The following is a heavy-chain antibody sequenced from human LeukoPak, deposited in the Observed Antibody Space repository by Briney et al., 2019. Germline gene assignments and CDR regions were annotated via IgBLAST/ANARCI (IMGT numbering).Heavy chain of an antibody. Sequence: PGRSLRLSCAASGFTFDDYAMHWVRQAPGKGLEWVSGINWNSGSIAYADSVKGRFTISRDNAKKSLYLQMTSLRVEDTAVYYCARTPNSSGWYVFGTYMDVWGKGTTVTVSS. CDR1: GFTFDDYA. J-gene: IGHJ6*03. CDR3: ARTPNSSGWYVFGTYMDV. CDR2: INWNSGSI. D-gene: IGHD6-19*01. V-gene: IGHV3-9*01.